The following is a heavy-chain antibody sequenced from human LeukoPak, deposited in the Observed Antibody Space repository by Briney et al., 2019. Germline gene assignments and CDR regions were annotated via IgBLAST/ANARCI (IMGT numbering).Heavy chain of an antibody. Sequence: GASVKVSCKASGYTFTGYYMHWVRQAPGQGLEWMGRINPNSGGTNYAQKFQGRVTMTRDTSISTAYMELSRLRSDDTAVYYCARRPPYYYGSGSLDIFDYWGQGTLVTVSS. V-gene: IGHV1-2*06. CDR1: GYTFTGYY. CDR2: INPNSGGT. D-gene: IGHD3-10*01. J-gene: IGHJ4*02. CDR3: ARRPPYYYGSGSLDIFDY.